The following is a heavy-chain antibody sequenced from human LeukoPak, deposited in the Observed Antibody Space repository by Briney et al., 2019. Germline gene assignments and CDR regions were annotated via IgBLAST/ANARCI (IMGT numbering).Heavy chain of an antibody. Sequence: ASVKVSCKASGYTFTGYYMHWVRQAPGQGLEWMGWINPNSGGTNYAQKFQGRVTMTRDTSISTAYMELSRLRSDDTAVYYCARAVAVAGTWIRSTGDYWGQGTLVTVSS. CDR3: ARAVAVAGTWIRSTGDY. D-gene: IGHD6-19*01. CDR1: GYTFTGYY. V-gene: IGHV1-2*02. CDR2: INPNSGGT. J-gene: IGHJ4*02.